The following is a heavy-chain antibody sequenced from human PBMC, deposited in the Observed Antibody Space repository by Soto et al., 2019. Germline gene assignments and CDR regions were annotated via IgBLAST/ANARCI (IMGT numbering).Heavy chain of an antibody. V-gene: IGHV1-69*01. J-gene: IGHJ3*02. CDR2: IIPIFGTA. D-gene: IGHD3-3*01. Sequence: CCASSGGFSTYTIICVREAPGQWLQLMGGIIPIFGTANYAQKCQGRVTITADEYTSKAYMELSSLRSEDTAVYYCARAMRITIFGVVISIGSSGAFDIWGQGTIVTV. CDR3: ARAMRITIFGVVISIGSSGAFDI. CDR1: SGGFSTYT.